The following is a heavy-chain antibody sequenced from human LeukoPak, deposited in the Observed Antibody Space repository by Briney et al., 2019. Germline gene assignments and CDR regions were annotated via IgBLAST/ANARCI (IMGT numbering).Heavy chain of an antibody. CDR1: GFTFSSYA. D-gene: IGHD3-9*01. Sequence: GGSLRLSCAASGFTFSSYAKSWVRQAPGKGLEWVSAISGSGGSTYYADSVKGRFTISRDNSKNTLYLQMNSLRAEDTAVYYCAKDQTHYDILTGYSFGVDYWGQGTLVTVSS. V-gene: IGHV3-23*01. CDR3: AKDQTHYDILTGYSFGVDY. CDR2: ISGSGGST. J-gene: IGHJ4*02.